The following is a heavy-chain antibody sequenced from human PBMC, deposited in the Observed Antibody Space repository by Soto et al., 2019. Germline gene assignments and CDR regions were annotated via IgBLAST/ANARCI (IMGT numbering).Heavy chain of an antibody. V-gene: IGHV3-23*04. D-gene: IGHD3-10*01. CDR3: AKRPRESGGQYLDY. Sequence: EVQLVESGGGLVQPGGSLRLSCAASGFTFSRFAMSWVRQTPEKGLEWVSTIDTSGENTYYTDSVKGRFTSARDNSKNTLYLQRDSLGAADSAFCYWAKRPRESGGQYLDYWGQGTLITVSS. CDR2: IDTSGENT. CDR1: GFTFSRFA. J-gene: IGHJ4*02.